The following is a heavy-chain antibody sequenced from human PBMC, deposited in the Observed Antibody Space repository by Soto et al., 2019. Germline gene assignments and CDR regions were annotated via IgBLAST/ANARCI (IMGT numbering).Heavy chain of an antibody. D-gene: IGHD5-18*01. J-gene: IGHJ2*01. CDR2: INHSGST. CDR3: AREWILENYWYFDL. CDR1: YGSISTYY. Sequence: SATLSLTCTVSYGSISTYYWSWIRQPPGKGLEWIGEINHSGSTNYNPSLKSRVTISVDTSKNQFSLKLSSVTAADTAVYYCAREWILENYWYFDLWGRGTLVTVSS. V-gene: IGHV4-34*01.